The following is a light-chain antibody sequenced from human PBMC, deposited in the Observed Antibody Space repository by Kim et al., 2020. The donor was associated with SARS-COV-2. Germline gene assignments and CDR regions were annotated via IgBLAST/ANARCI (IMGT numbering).Light chain of an antibody. CDR3: DSRDNSGNQ. J-gene: IGLJ3*02. CDR1: SLRLYY. Sequence: VALGQNVRFTCQGDSLRLYYASWYQQKPGQAPMLVMDGKNDRTSGIPDRFSGSSSGSIASLTITGAQAEDEADYYCDSRDNSGNQFGGGTQLTVL. CDR2: GKN. V-gene: IGLV3-19*01.